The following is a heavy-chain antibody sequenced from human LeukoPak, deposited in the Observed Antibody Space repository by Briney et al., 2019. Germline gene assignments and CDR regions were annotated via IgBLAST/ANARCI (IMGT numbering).Heavy chain of an antibody. CDR2: IISSSSNI. D-gene: IGHD3-22*01. CDR3: VRAVEYYYDSSGYAVDY. CDR1: GFTFARYS. V-gene: IGHV3-21*01. Sequence: NPGGSVRLSCAASGFTFARYSMNWVRQAPGKGLEWVSSIISSSSNIYYADSVTGRFTISRDNAKNSLYLQMNSLRAEDTAVYYCVRAVEYYYDSSGYAVDYWGQGTLVTVST. J-gene: IGHJ4*02.